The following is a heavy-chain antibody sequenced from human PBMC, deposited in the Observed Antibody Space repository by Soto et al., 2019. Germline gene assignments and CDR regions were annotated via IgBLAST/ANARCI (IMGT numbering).Heavy chain of an antibody. Sequence: PGGSLKLTCAASGFTFSSYAMSWVRQAPGKGLEWVSAISGSGGSTYYADSVKGRFTISRDNSKNTLYLQMNSLRAEDTAVYYCAKTLMYSSGWYVYYYGMDVWGQGTTVTVYS. V-gene: IGHV3-23*01. CDR2: ISGSGGST. J-gene: IGHJ6*02. CDR3: AKTLMYSSGWYVYYYGMDV. CDR1: GFTFSSYA. D-gene: IGHD6-19*01.